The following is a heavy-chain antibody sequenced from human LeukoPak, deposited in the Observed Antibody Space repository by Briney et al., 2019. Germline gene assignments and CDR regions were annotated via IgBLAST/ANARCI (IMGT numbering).Heavy chain of an antibody. CDR1: GFNFNSYW. D-gene: IGHD3-16*01. CDR3: ARLGNQWELRLDY. CDR2: IKQDGSEI. J-gene: IGHJ4*02. Sequence: GGPLRLSCAASGFNFNSYWMSWVRQAPGKGLECVANIKQDGSEIYFVDSVKGRFTISRDNAKSSLYLQMNSLRGEDTAVYYCARLGNQWELRLDYWGQGTLVTVSS. V-gene: IGHV3-7*05.